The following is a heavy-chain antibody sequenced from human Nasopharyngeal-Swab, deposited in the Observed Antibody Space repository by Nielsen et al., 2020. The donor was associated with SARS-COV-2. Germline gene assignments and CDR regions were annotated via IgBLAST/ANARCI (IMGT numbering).Heavy chain of an antibody. V-gene: IGHV3-21*01. D-gene: IGHD6-13*01. CDR1: GFTFSSYS. J-gene: IGHJ6*02. CDR3: ARDLSSGSSSWYNYYYYYYGMDV. CDR2: ISSSSSYI. Sequence: GESLKISCAASGFTFSSYSMNWVRQAPGKGLEWVSSISSSSSYIYYADSVKGRFTISRDNAKNSLYLQMNSLRAEDTAVYYCARDLSSGSSSWYNYYYYYYGMDVWGQGTTVTVSS.